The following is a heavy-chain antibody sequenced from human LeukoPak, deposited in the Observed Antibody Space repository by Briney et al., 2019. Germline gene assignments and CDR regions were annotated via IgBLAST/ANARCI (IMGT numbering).Heavy chain of an antibody. D-gene: IGHD3-22*01. CDR1: GFSLSTYG. J-gene: IGHJ4*02. CDR2: ISYDGSNK. Sequence: GGSLRLSCAAPGFSLSTYGMHWVRQAPGKGLEWVAIISYDGSNKYYADSVKGRFTISRDNSKNTLYLQMNSLRAEDTAMYYCAKDGIVVSYFDYWGQGTLVTVSS. CDR3: AKDGIVVSYFDY. V-gene: IGHV3-30*18.